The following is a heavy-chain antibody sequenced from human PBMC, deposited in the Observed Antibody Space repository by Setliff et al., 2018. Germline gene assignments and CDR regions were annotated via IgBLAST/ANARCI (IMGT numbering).Heavy chain of an antibody. CDR3: ARDLGHGGDSDY. V-gene: IGHV4-38-2*02. J-gene: IGHJ4*02. CDR1: GYSISSGYI. D-gene: IGHD2-21*02. CDR2: IGHTGSI. Sequence: SETLSLACTVSGYSISSGYIWGWIRQPPGKGLEWVGNIGHTGSINYNPSLKSRLTISRDTSKNQVTLKLNSVTATDTAVYYCARDLGHGGDSDYWGQGILVTVSS.